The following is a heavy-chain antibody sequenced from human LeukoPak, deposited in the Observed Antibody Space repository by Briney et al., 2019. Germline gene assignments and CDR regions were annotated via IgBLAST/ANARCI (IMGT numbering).Heavy chain of an antibody. V-gene: IGHV5-51*03. CDR2: IYPGDSDT. D-gene: IGHD3-22*01. Sequence: KPGESLKISCKGSGYSFTSYWIGWVRQMPGKGLEWMGIIYPGDSDTRYSPSFQGQVTISADKSISTAYLQWSSLKASDTAMYYCARATPYDYYDSSGYLTYFDYWGQGTLVTVST. J-gene: IGHJ4*02. CDR3: ARATPYDYYDSSGYLTYFDY. CDR1: GYSFTSYW.